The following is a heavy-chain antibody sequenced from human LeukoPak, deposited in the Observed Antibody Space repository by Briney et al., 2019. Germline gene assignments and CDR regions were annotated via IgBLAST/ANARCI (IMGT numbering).Heavy chain of an antibody. CDR1: GGTFSSYT. CDR2: IIPILGIA. Sequence: VKVSCKASGGTFSSYTISWVRQAPGQGLEWMGRIIPILGIASYAQKFQGRVTITADRSTSTAYMELSSLRSEDTAVYYCAREAQEYCSSTSCYPYYYYYYMDVWGKGTTVTVSS. D-gene: IGHD2-2*01. V-gene: IGHV1-69*04. CDR3: AREAQEYCSSTSCYPYYYYYYMDV. J-gene: IGHJ6*03.